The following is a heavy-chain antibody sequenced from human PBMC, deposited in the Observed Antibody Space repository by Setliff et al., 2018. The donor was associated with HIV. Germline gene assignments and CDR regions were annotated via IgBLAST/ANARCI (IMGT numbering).Heavy chain of an antibody. J-gene: IGHJ4*02. CDR1: GGSISSSSYY. CDR3: TRRDVTTGMDS. D-gene: IGHD4-17*01. V-gene: IGHV4-39*01. Sequence: SETLSLTCTVSGGSISSSSYYWDWIRQPPGKILEWVGSIFYTGSTNYRPSLESRVIVSLDTSKNQFSLKLSSVTAADTAVYYCTRRDVTTGMDSWGPGILVTVSS. CDR2: IFYTGST.